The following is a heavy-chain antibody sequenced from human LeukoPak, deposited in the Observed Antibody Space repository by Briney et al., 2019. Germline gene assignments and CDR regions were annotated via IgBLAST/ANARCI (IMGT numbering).Heavy chain of an antibody. CDR3: ARGPPHGKYYYMDV. CDR2: IGTASDT. V-gene: IGHV3-13*01. Sequence: GGSLRLSCAASGFTFSSFDMHWVRQPTGQGLEWVSTIGTASDTYYPGSVEGRFTLSRDNAKNSLYLQMNSLTAGDTAVYYCARGPPHGKYYYMDVWGKGTTVTVSS. J-gene: IGHJ6*03. D-gene: IGHD1-1*01. CDR1: GFTFSSFD.